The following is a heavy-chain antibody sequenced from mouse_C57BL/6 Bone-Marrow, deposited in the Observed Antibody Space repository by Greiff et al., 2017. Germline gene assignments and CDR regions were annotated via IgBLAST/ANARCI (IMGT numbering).Heavy chain of an antibody. V-gene: IGHV3-6*01. CDR1: GYSITSGYY. J-gene: IGHJ3*01. CDR3: ARDDDGYYWFAY. CDR2: ISYDGSN. D-gene: IGHD2-3*01. Sequence: ESGPGLVKPSQSLSLTCSVTGYSITSGYYWNWIRQFPGNKLEWMGYISYDGSNNYNPSLKNRISITRDTSKNQFFLKLNSVTTEDTATYYCARDDDGYYWFAYWGQGTLVTVSA.